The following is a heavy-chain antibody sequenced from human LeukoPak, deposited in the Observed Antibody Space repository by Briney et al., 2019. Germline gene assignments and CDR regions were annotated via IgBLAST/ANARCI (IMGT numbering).Heavy chain of an antibody. J-gene: IGHJ4*02. CDR1: GYTFTDYY. V-gene: IGHV1-2*02. CDR2: INPISGDT. D-gene: IGHD2-8*01. Sequence: ASVKVSCKASGYTFTDYYMYWVRQAPGQGLEWMGWINPISGDTNYPQKFQGRVTMTRDTSISTAYMELSRLTSDDTAVYYCARTNGVCYKYWGQGTLVTVSS. CDR3: ARTNGVCYKY.